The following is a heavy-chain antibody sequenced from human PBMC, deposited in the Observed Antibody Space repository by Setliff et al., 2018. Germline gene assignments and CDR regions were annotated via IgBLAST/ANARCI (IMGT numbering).Heavy chain of an antibody. D-gene: IGHD3-3*01. Sequence: PSETLSLTCTVSGGSVSSTSHYWGWIRQAPGKGMEWIGSVYYSGYTYSKPSLQSRVSMSADASKNQFSLKLASVTAEDTSVYYCGRDVFDFRTGQGGPWGQGTRVTVSS. V-gene: IGHV4-39*07. CDR2: VYYSGYT. CDR1: GGSVSSTSHY. CDR3: GRDVFDFRTGQGGP. J-gene: IGHJ5*02.